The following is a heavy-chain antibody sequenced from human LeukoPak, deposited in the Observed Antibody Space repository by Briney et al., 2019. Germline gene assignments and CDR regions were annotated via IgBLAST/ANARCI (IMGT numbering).Heavy chain of an antibody. Sequence: SETLSLTCTVSGGSISSSSYYWGWIRQPPGEGLEWIGSIYYSGSTYYNPSLKSRVTISVDTSKNQFSLKLSSVTAADTAVYYCARHRTFYGSGFDYWGQGTLVTVSS. CDR3: ARHRTFYGSGFDY. CDR2: IYYSGST. D-gene: IGHD3-10*01. J-gene: IGHJ4*02. CDR1: GGSISSSSYY. V-gene: IGHV4-39*01.